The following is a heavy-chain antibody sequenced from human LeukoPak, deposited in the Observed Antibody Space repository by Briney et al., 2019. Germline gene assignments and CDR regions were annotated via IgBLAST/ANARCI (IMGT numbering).Heavy chain of an antibody. CDR2: IKQDGSEK. J-gene: IGHJ6*02. Sequence: GGSLRLSCAASGFAFSSYWLSWVRQAPGKGLEWVANIKQDGSEKHYVDSMKGRFTISRDNAKNSLYLQMHSLRPEDTAVYYCAWYCGGDCYGMDVWGQGTTVTVSS. D-gene: IGHD2-21*01. CDR1: GFAFSSYW. V-gene: IGHV3-7*01. CDR3: AWYCGGDCYGMDV.